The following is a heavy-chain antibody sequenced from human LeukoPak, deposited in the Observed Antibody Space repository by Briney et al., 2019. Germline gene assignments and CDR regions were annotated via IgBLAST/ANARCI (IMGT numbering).Heavy chain of an antibody. V-gene: IGHV5-51*01. Sequence: GESLKISCKASGYNFANFWIGWVRQMPGKVLEWMGIIYPGDSDTRYSPSFQGQVTISADKSISTAYLQWSSLKASDTAMYYCARRGDIGYWGQGTLVTVSS. CDR1: GYNFANFW. CDR3: ARRGDIGY. D-gene: IGHD3-10*01. J-gene: IGHJ4*02. CDR2: IYPGDSDT.